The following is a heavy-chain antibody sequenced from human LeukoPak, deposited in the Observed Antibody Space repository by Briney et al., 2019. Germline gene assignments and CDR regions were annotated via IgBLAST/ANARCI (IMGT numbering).Heavy chain of an antibody. D-gene: IGHD3-22*01. V-gene: IGHV4-34*01. CDR3: ARRRNYYDSSGYPDY. J-gene: IGHJ4*02. CDR1: GFTFSSHA. CDR2: INHSGST. Sequence: GSLRLSCAASGFTFSSHAMGWVRQAPGKGLEWIGEINHSGSTNYNPSLKSRVTISVDTSKNQFSLKLSSVTAADTAVYYCARRRNYYDSSGYPDYWGQGTLVTVSS.